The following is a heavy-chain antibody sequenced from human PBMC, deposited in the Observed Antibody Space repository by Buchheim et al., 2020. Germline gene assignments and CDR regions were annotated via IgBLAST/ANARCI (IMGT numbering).Heavy chain of an antibody. V-gene: IGHV4-31*03. CDR1: GGSISSPTHY. J-gene: IGHJ4*02. D-gene: IGHD6-13*01. CDR2: IYYSGTT. Sequence: QVQLQESGPGLVKPSQTLSLTCTVSGGSISSPTHYWTWIRQLPGKGLEWMGYIYYSGTTYYSPSLKSRVTMSVDTSKNQFSLRLDSMTAADTAVYYCARDYSGTWDWGQGTL. CDR3: ARDYSGTWD.